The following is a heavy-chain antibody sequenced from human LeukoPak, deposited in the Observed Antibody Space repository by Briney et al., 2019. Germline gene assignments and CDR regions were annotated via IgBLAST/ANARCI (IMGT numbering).Heavy chain of an antibody. V-gene: IGHV3-48*04. J-gene: IGHJ3*02. CDR3: ARSPGISVTGFDDAFDS. CDR1: GFRFSNYW. D-gene: IGHD6-19*01. Sequence: GGSLRLSSARSGFRFSNYWMSCVGPPPRKGREWVSYISSNGSTIYHADSVKGPINLARDHAKNPLFLQMNSLDAADQGVYFYARSPGISVTGFDDAFDSWGQGTMVT. CDR2: ISSNGSTI.